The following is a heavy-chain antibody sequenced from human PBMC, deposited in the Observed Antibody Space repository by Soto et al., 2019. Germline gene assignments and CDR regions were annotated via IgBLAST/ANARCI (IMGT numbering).Heavy chain of an antibody. V-gene: IGHV4-59*01. D-gene: IGHD1-1*01. J-gene: IGHJ4*02. CDR3: ARTLPNRQLFDS. CDR1: GGFI. CDR2: IYNSGRY. Sequence: PSETRSLTCTVCGGFIWGWIRQSPNKGLEWIGYIYNSGRYNYNPSLESRLTISIDTSKNQFSLRLASVTAADTAVYYCARTLPNRQLFDSWSQGTLVTVSS.